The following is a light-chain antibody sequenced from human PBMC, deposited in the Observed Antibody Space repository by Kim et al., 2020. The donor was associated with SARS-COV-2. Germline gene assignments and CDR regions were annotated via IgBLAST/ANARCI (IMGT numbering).Light chain of an antibody. J-gene: IGLJ3*02. V-gene: IGLV2-23*01. CDR2: EDI. Sequence: QSALTQPASVSGSPGQSITISCTGTSSDVGSYKLVSWYQQHPGKAPKLMIYEDIKRPSGVSNRFSGSKSGNTASLTISGLQAEDEADYYCCSYVGSSTWVFGGGTQLTVL. CDR3: CSYVGSSTWV. CDR1: SSDVGSYKL.